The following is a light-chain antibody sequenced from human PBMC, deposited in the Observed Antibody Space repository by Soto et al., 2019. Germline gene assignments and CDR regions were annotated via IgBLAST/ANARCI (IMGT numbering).Light chain of an antibody. CDR3: SSFTSSGTFYV. CDR2: EVS. J-gene: IGLJ1*01. Sequence: QPVLTQPASVSGSPGQSITISCTGTSSDVGAHNYVSWYQQHPGKAPKLIIYEVSNRPSGVSNRFSGSKSGNTASLTISGLQADDEAAYHCSSFTSSGTFYVFGTGTKVTVL. CDR1: SSDVGAHNY. V-gene: IGLV2-14*01.